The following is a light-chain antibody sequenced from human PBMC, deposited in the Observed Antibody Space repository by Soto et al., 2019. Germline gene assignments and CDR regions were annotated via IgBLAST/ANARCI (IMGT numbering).Light chain of an antibody. Sequence: DIQMTQSPSSLSAPAGDRVTITCRASQSISSWLAWYQHKPGKAPKLLIYDASNLDSGVPSRFSGSGSGTEFSLTISLQPHDDCTTYYCQQYENYITFGQGTKGDIK. CDR1: QSISSW. CDR2: DAS. J-gene: IGKJ1*01. CDR3: QQYENYIT. V-gene: IGKV1-5*01.